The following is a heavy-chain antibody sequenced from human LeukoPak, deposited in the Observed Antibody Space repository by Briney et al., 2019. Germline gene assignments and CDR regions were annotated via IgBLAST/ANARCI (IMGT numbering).Heavy chain of an antibody. V-gene: IGHV3-64*04. J-gene: IGHJ1*01. CDR2: INSDGSYI. D-gene: IGHD3-3*01. CDR3: ARDPEEWRRVGYFQH. CDR1: GFTFSLYA. Sequence: GGSLRLSCSASGFTFSLYAMHWVRQAPGKGLEYVSAINSDGSYIYYADSVKGRFTISRDNSKNTLFLQMNSLRDEDTAVYYCARDPEEWRRVGYFQHWGQGTLVTVSS.